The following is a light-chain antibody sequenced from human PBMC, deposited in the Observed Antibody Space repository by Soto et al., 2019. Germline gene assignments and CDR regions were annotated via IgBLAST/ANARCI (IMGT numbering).Light chain of an antibody. CDR1: QRISSNY. CDR2: AAS. Sequence: DIVLTQSPGTLSLSPGERATLSCRASQRISSNYLGWYQQKPGQAPRLLIYAASSKATGIPYRCSGSGSGTDLTLTISRLEPEELAVYYCPDYGSSPQTFGHGTKVEI. V-gene: IGKV3-20*01. J-gene: IGKJ1*01. CDR3: PDYGSSPQT.